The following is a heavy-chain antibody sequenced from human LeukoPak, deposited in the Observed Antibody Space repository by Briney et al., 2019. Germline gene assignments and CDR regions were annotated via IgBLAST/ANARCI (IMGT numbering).Heavy chain of an antibody. J-gene: IGHJ6*02. CDR3: ARGPVRDDGLTGISYYFGLGV. CDR1: GGSFTDYY. Sequence: SETLSLTCAVYGGSFTDYYWSWIRHLPGKGLEWIGEIHHRAGANYNPSLWGRVTISADTSKNQFSLHLTSVTAADTATFYCARGPVRDDGLTGISYYFGLGVWGHGTTVTV. V-gene: IGHV4-34*01. CDR2: IHHRAGA. D-gene: IGHD2-21*02.